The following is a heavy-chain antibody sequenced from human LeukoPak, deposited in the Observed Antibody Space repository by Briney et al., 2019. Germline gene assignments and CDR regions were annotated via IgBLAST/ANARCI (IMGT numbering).Heavy chain of an antibody. Sequence: GGSRRLACAAAGFTFSSYSMNWVREAAGKGLEWVSSISSSSSYIYYADSVEGRFTISRDNAKHSPYLQMNSLSADATAVYYCAKLLGDSDWLSTPLKYSYYYYYMDVWGKGTTVTISS. CDR1: GFTFSSYS. V-gene: IGHV3-21*01. D-gene: IGHD3-9*01. CDR2: ISSSSSYI. CDR3: AKLLGDSDWLSTPLKYSYYYYYMDV. J-gene: IGHJ6*03.